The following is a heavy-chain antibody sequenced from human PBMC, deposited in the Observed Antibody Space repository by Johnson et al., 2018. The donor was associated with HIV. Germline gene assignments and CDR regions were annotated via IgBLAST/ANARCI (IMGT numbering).Heavy chain of an antibody. J-gene: IGHJ3*02. CDR3: ARAGAVGFDAFDI. V-gene: IGHV3-30-3*01. CDR1: GITFSDYA. CDR2: ISYDGSTK. Sequence: QVRVVECGGGVVQPGRSLRLSCAASGITFSDYAMHWVRQAPGKGLEWVAVISYDGSTKYYADSVKGRFTISRDNSKNTLYRQMNGLRAEDTAVYYCARAGAVGFDAFDIWGQGTMVTVSS. D-gene: IGHD6-19*01.